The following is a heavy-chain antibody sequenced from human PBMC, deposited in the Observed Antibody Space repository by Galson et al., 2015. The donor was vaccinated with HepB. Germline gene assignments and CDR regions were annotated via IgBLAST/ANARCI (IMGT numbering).Heavy chain of an antibody. CDR2: INTNTGNP. J-gene: IGHJ4*02. CDR1: GYTFTSYA. D-gene: IGHD3-10*01. Sequence: SGYTFTSYAMNWVRQAPGQGLEWMGWINTNTGNPTYAQGFTGRFVFSLDTSVSTAYLQISSLKAEDTAVYYCARVPKYGSGSYYGRPGRYFDYWGQGTLVTVSS. CDR3: ARVPKYGSGSYYGRPGRYFDY. V-gene: IGHV7-4-1*02.